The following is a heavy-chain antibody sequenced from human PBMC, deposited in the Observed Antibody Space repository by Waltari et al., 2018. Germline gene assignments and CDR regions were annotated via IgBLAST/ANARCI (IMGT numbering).Heavy chain of an antibody. V-gene: IGHV3-30-3*01. J-gene: IGHJ4*02. CDR3: ARDLEVVVAATRDYFDY. CDR2: ISYDGSNK. D-gene: IGHD2-15*01. CDR1: GFTFRRYA. Sequence: QVQLVESGGGVVQPGRSLRLSCAASGFTFRRYAMHWVRQAPGQGLEGVAVISYDGSNKYDAYSVKGRFTISRDNSKNTLYLQMNSLRAEDTAVYYCARDLEVVVAATRDYFDYWGQGTLVTVSS.